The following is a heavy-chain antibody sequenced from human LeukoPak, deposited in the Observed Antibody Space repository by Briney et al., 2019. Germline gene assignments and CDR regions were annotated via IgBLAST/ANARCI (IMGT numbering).Heavy chain of an antibody. V-gene: IGHV4-39*01. CDR2: IYYSGST. CDR1: GGSISSSSYY. CDR3: ASSVAGPDY. J-gene: IGHJ4*02. D-gene: IGHD6-19*01. Sequence: PSETLSLTCTVSGGSISSSSYYWGWIRQPPGKGLEWIGSIYYSGSTYYNPSLKSRVTISVDTSKNQFSLKLSSVTAADTAVYYCASSVAGPDYWGQGTLVTVSS.